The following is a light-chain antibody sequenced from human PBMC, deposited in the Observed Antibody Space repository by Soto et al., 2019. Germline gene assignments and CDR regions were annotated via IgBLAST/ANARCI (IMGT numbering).Light chain of an antibody. CDR2: DVT. CDR1: SSDVGGYNY. V-gene: IGLV2-14*03. Sequence: QSALTQPASVSGSPGQSITISCTGTSSDVGGYNYVSWYQHHPGKAPKLIIYDVTSRPSGVSIRFSGSKSDNTASLTISGLQPEDEADYHRSSYTTSNTPQIVFGTGTKLTVL. J-gene: IGLJ1*01. CDR3: SSYTTSNTPQIV.